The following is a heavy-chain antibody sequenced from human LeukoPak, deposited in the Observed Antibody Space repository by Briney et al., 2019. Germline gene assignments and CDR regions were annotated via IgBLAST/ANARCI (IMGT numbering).Heavy chain of an antibody. CDR2: IRYDGSNK. CDR3: AKDFRQQLVHDY. V-gene: IGHV3-30*02. CDR1: GFTFSSYG. Sequence: GGSLRLSCAASGFTFSSYGMHWVRQAPGKGLEWAAFIRYDGSNKYYADSVKGRFTISRDNSKNTLYLQMNSLRAEDTAVYYCAKDFRQQLVHDYWGQGTLVTVSS. J-gene: IGHJ4*02. D-gene: IGHD6-13*01.